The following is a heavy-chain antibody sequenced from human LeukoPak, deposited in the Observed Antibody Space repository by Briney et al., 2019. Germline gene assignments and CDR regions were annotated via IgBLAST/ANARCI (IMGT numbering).Heavy chain of an antibody. Sequence: SETLSLTCTVSGASISNYYWSWIRQTPEKGLEWIGYIYYSGSTYYNPSLKSRVTISVDTSKNQFSLKLSSVTAADTAVYYCARGRPIVVVPVTEDYYYYMDVWGKGTTVTVSS. V-gene: IGHV4-59*12. D-gene: IGHD2-2*01. CDR3: ARGRPIVVVPVTEDYYYYMDV. J-gene: IGHJ6*03. CDR1: GASISNYY. CDR2: IYYSGST.